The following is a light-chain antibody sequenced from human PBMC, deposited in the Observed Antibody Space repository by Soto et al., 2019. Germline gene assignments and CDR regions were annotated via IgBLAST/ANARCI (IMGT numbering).Light chain of an antibody. CDR3: QQYGSSGT. V-gene: IGKV3-20*01. CDR2: GAS. J-gene: IGKJ1*01. CDR1: QSVSNNY. Sequence: EILLTQSPGTLCLSPGERATVSCRARQSVSNNYLAWYQQKPGQAPRLLIYGASNRATGIPDRFSGSGSGTDFTLTISRLEPEDFAVYYCQQYGSSGTFGQGTKVDIK.